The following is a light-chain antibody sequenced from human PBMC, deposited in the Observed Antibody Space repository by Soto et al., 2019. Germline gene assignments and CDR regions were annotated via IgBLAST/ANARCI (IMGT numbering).Light chain of an antibody. V-gene: IGKV3-11*01. Sequence: EIVLTQSPATLSLSPGERATLSCRASQSISISLAWYQQKPGQAPRLLIYDASNRAAGIPARFGGSGSGTDFTLNISSLEPEDFAIYYCQQRSNSYTFGQGTKLEV. J-gene: IGKJ2*01. CDR3: QQRSNSYT. CDR1: QSISIS. CDR2: DAS.